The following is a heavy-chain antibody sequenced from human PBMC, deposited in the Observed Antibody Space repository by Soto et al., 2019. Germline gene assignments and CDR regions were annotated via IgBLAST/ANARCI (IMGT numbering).Heavy chain of an antibody. CDR2: IVVGSGNT. D-gene: IGHD3-10*01. J-gene: IGHJ6*02. Sequence: QMQLVQSGPEVKKPGTSVKVSCKASGFTFTSSAMQWVRQARGQRLEWIGWIVVGSGNTNYAQKFQERVTITRDMATSTAYMELSRLRSEDTAVYYCAADPSLLWFGESDYGMDVWGQGTTVTVSS. V-gene: IGHV1-58*02. CDR3: AADPSLLWFGESDYGMDV. CDR1: GFTFTSSA.